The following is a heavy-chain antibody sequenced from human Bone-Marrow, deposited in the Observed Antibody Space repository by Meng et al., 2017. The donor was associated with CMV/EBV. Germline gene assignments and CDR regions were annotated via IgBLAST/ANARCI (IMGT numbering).Heavy chain of an antibody. V-gene: IGHV3-74*01. J-gene: IGHJ4*02. CDR1: GSTSSSYW. Sequence: GSSQKISCAASGSTSSSYWLYWVRQAPGKGLVWVSRINSDGSSTSYADSLKGRFTIFRDNAKSTLYLQMNSLRAEDTAVYYCARGARQYSSSFVFYWGQGTLVTVSS. D-gene: IGHD6-6*01. CDR3: ARGARQYSSSFVFY. CDR2: INSDGSST.